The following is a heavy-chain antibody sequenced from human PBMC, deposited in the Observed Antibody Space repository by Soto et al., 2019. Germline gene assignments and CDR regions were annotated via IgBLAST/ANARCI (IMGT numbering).Heavy chain of an antibody. CDR1: GGSIRRRGYY. CDR3: ARDIGLQHYYGMDV. V-gene: IGHV4-31*03. D-gene: IGHD5-18*01. CDR2: VYYRGTT. J-gene: IGHJ6*02. Sequence: PSETLSLTCTVTGGSIRRRGYYWSWIRQRPGKGLEWIGFVYYRGTTDYNPSLRNRVTISVDTSKNQFYLKLTSVTAADTAVYYCARDIGLQHYYGMDVWGQGTTVTVSS.